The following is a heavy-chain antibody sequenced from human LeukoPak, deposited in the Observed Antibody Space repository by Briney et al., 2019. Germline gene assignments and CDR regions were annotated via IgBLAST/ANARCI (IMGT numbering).Heavy chain of an antibody. Sequence: GGSLRLSCAASGFTFTTYWMSRVRQVPGKGLEWVANINEDGSEKYYVDSVVGRFSISRDNPKNSLYLQMNSLRAEDTAVYYCARAVAPGTVDPWGQGTLVTVSS. J-gene: IGHJ5*02. CDR3: ARAVAPGTVDP. CDR2: INEDGSEK. CDR1: GFTFTTYW. V-gene: IGHV3-7*01. D-gene: IGHD1-1*01.